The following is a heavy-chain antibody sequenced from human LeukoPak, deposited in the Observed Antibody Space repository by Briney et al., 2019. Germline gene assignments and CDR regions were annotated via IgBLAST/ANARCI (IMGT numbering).Heavy chain of an antibody. V-gene: IGHV1-18*01. J-gene: IGHJ5*02. Sequence: GVSVKVSCKASGYTFTSYGISWVRQAPGQGLEWMGWISAYNGNTNYAQKLQGRVTMTTDTSTSTAYMELRSLRSDDTAVYYCARDQGIVVVPAAAGLDPWGQGTLVTVSS. D-gene: IGHD2-2*01. CDR3: ARDQGIVVVPAAAGLDP. CDR1: GYTFTSYG. CDR2: ISAYNGNT.